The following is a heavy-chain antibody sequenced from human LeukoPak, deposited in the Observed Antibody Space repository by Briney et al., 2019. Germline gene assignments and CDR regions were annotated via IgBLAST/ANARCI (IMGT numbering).Heavy chain of an antibody. CDR2: INPNSGGT. V-gene: IGHV1-2*06. CDR3: AGDVYYYDSSGSDAFDI. J-gene: IGHJ3*02. D-gene: IGHD3-22*01. Sequence: ASVKVSCKASGYTFTGYYMHWVRQAPGQGLEWMGRINPNSGGTNYAQKFQGRVTMTRDTSISTAYMELSRLRSDDTAVYYCAGDVYYYDSSGSDAFDIWGQGTMVTVSS. CDR1: GYTFTGYY.